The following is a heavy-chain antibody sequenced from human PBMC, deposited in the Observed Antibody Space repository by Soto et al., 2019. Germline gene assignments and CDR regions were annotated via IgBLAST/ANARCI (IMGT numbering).Heavy chain of an antibody. CDR3: ARGRISIGSKSIGGIAVAGAGFDY. Sequence: QVQLVESGGGVVQPGRSLRLSCAASGFTFSSYGMHWVRQAPGKGLEWVAVIWYDGSNKYYADSVKGRFTISRDNSKNTLYLQMNSLRAEDTAVYYCARGRISIGSKSIGGIAVAGAGFDYWGQGTLVTVSS. D-gene: IGHD6-19*01. CDR2: IWYDGSNK. V-gene: IGHV3-33*01. CDR1: GFTFSSYG. J-gene: IGHJ4*02.